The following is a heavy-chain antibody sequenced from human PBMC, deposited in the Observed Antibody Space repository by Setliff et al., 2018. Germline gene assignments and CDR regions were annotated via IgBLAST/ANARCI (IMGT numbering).Heavy chain of an antibody. Sequence: ASVKVSCKASGGTFSSYAINWVRQATGQGLEWMGWMNPNSGNTGYAQKFQGRVTMTGNTSISTAYMDLSSLRFEDTAVYYCATSYSGSYYGYWGQGTLVTVSS. CDR2: MNPNSGNT. V-gene: IGHV1-8*02. CDR1: GGTFSSYA. D-gene: IGHD1-26*01. CDR3: ATSYSGSYYGY. J-gene: IGHJ4*02.